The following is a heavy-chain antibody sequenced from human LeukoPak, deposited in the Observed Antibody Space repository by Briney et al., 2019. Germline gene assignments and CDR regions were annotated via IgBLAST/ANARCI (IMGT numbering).Heavy chain of an antibody. J-gene: IGHJ3*02. CDR3: ARSEPGLLWFGELLYDLDAFDI. CDR1: GYSFTSYW. Sequence: GESLKISCQGSGYSFTSYWIGWVRQMPGKGLEWMGIIYPGDSDTRYSPSFQGQVTISADKSISTAYLQWSSLKASDTAMYYCARSEPGLLWFGELLYDLDAFDIWGQGTMVTVSS. CDR2: IYPGDSDT. D-gene: IGHD3-10*01. V-gene: IGHV5-51*01.